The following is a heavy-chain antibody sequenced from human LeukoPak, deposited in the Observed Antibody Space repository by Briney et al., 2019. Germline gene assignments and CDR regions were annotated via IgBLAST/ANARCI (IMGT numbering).Heavy chain of an antibody. CDR1: GYTFTSYD. CDR3: ARAKELLWFEQLYYYYYGMDV. CDR2: MNPNSGNT. Sequence: GASVKVSCKASGYTFTSYDINWVRQATGRGLEWMGWMNPNSGNTGYAQKFQGRVTMTRNTSISTAYMELSSLRSEDTAVYYCARAKELLWFEQLYYYYYGMDVWGQGTTVTVSS. J-gene: IGHJ6*02. V-gene: IGHV1-8*01. D-gene: IGHD3-10*01.